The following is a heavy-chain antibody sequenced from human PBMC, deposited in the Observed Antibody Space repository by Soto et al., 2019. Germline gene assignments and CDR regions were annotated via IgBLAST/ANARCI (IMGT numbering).Heavy chain of an antibody. CDR3: AHSLIAARWGVISCFDY. CDR2: IYWNDDK. D-gene: IGHD6-6*01. Sequence: SGPTLVKPTQTLTLTCTFSGFSLSTSGVGVGWIRQPPGKALEWLALIYWNDDKRYSPSLKSRLTITKDTSKNQVVLTMTNMDPVDTATYYCAHSLIAARWGVISCFDYWGQGTLVTVSS. V-gene: IGHV2-5*01. CDR1: GFSLSTSGVG. J-gene: IGHJ4*02.